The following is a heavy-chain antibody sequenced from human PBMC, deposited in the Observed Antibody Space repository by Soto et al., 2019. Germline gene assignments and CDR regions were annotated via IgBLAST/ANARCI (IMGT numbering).Heavy chain of an antibody. Sequence: GGSLRLSCAASVFLFSSYAMTWVRQAPGKGLEWVSAISGSGGSTYYADSVKGRFTISRDNSKNTLYLQMNSLRAEDTAVYYCAKDMYTSSSSFGMDVWGQGTTVTVSS. J-gene: IGHJ6*02. CDR1: VFLFSSYA. CDR2: ISGSGGST. D-gene: IGHD6-6*01. V-gene: IGHV3-23*01. CDR3: AKDMYTSSSSFGMDV.